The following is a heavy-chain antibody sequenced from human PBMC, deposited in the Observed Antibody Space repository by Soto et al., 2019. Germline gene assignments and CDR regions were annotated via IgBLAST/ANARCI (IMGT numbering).Heavy chain of an antibody. Sequence: QVQLQQWGAGLLKPSETLSLTCAVYGGSFSGYYWSWIRQPPGKGLEWIGEINHSGSTNYNPSLTSRVSISVDTSKNQFSLKLSSVTAADTAVYYCARGSISIYSGYCSSTSCPRNWFDPWGQGTLVTVSS. CDR3: ARGSISIYSGYCSSTSCPRNWFDP. CDR1: GGSFSGYY. J-gene: IGHJ5*02. D-gene: IGHD2-2*01. CDR2: INHSGST. V-gene: IGHV4-34*01.